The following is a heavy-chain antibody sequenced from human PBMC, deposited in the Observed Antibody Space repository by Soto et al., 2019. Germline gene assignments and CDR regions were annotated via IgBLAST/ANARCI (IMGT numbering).Heavy chain of an antibody. J-gene: IGHJ5*02. CDR1: GGSVSSGSYY. Sequence: SETLSLTCTVSGGSVSSGSYYWSWIRQPPGKGLEWIGYIYYSGSTNYNPSLKSRVTISVDTSKNQFSLKLSSVTAADTAVYYCARESLRFLEWYWFDPWGQGTLVTVSS. V-gene: IGHV4-61*01. CDR3: ARESLRFLEWYWFDP. CDR2: IYYSGST. D-gene: IGHD3-3*01.